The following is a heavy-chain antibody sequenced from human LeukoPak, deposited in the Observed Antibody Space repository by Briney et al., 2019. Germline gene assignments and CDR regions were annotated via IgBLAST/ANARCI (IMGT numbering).Heavy chain of an antibody. J-gene: IGHJ4*02. CDR1: GYTFTSYG. Sequence: ASVKVSCKASGYTFTSYGISWVRQAPGQGLEWMGWISAYNGNTNYAQKLQGRVTMTTDTSTSTACMELRSLRSDDTAVYYCARVGYSSSSGLDYWGQGTLVTVSS. CDR3: ARVGYSSSSGLDY. CDR2: ISAYNGNT. V-gene: IGHV1-18*01. D-gene: IGHD6-13*01.